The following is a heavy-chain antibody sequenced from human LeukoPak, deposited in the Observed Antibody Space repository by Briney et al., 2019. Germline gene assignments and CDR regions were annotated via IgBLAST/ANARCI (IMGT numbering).Heavy chain of an antibody. CDR2: IWYDGSNK. V-gene: IGHV3-33*01. Sequence: GGSLRLSCAASGFTFSSYGMHWVRQAPGKGLEWVAVIWYDGSNKYYADSVKGRFTISRDNSKNTLYLQMNSLRAEDTAVYYCARWRLGVQGSSTSCYTQRVSRYYWGQGTLVTVSS. J-gene: IGHJ4*02. CDR3: ARWRLGVQGSSTSCYTQRVSRYY. D-gene: IGHD2-2*02. CDR1: GFTFSSYG.